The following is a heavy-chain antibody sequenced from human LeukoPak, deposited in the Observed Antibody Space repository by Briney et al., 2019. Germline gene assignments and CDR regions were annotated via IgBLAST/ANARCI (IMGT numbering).Heavy chain of an antibody. V-gene: IGHV4-39*07. J-gene: IGHJ4*02. CDR1: GGSSSNTNYY. CDR2: VYYSGST. Sequence: PSETLSLTCTVSGGSSSNTNYYWGWIRQPPGKGLEWIGSVYYSGSTYYNPSLKSRVTISVDTSKNQFSLKVSSVTAADTAVYYCAPYDFRSGSISDYWGQETLVTVSS. D-gene: IGHD3-3*01. CDR3: APYDFRSGSISDY.